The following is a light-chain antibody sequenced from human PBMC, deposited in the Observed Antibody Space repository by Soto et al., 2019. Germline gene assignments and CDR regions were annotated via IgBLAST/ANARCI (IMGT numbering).Light chain of an antibody. CDR1: RSDIGTYDL. CDR2: DVT. CDR3: TSYTSSSTWV. Sequence: QSALTQPASVSGSLGQSITISCTGTRSDIGTYDLVSWYQQHPGKAPQLMIYDVTNRPSGVSNRFSGSKSGNTASLTISGLQAEDEADYYCTSYTSSSTWVFGGGTKLTVL. J-gene: IGLJ3*02. V-gene: IGLV2-14*03.